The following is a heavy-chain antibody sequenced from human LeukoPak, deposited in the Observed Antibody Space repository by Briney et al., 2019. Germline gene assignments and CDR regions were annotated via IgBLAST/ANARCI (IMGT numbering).Heavy chain of an antibody. Sequence: SETLSLTCAVYGGSFSGYYWSWIRQPPGKGLEWIGEINHSGSTNYNPSLKSQVTISVDTSKNQFSLKLSSVTAADTAVYYCARGKKHYYYYMDVWGKGTTVTVPS. CDR3: ARGKKHYYYYMDV. J-gene: IGHJ6*03. CDR2: INHSGST. V-gene: IGHV4-34*01. CDR1: GGSFSGYY.